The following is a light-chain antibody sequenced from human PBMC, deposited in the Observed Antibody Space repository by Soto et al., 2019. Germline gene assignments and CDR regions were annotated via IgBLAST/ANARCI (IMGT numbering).Light chain of an antibody. J-gene: IGKJ1*01. CDR3: QHYNIFSRT. Sequence: DIQMTQCPSSLSASVGDRVSITCRASQSISNWLAWYQQKPGKAPKLLIYDASSLESGVPSRFSGSGSGTEFTLTISSLQPEDFATYYCQHYNIFSRTFGQGTKVDIK. CDR2: DAS. V-gene: IGKV1-5*01. CDR1: QSISNW.